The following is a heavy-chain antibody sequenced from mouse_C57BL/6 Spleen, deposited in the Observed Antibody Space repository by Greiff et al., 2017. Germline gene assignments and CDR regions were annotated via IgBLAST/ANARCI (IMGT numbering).Heavy chain of an antibody. V-gene: IGHV1-55*01. CDR1: GYTFTSYW. J-gene: IGHJ4*01. CDR3: ARMGDYYRSIRAMDY. Sequence: QVQLQQPGAELVKPGASVKMSCKASGYTFTSYWITWVKQRPGQGLEWIGDIYPGSGSTNYNEKFKSKATLTVDTSSSTAYMQLSSLPSDDSAVYDCARMGDYYRSIRAMDYFGPGTSFTVSS. D-gene: IGHD1-1*01. CDR2: IYPGSGST.